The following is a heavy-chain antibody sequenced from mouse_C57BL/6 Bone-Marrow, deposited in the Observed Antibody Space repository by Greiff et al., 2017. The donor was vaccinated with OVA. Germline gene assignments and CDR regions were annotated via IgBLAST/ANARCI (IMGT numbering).Heavy chain of an antibody. J-gene: IGHJ4*01. V-gene: IGHV5-4*01. CDR2: ISAGGSYT. Sequence: EVQVVESGGGLVRPGGSLKLSCAASGFPFSSYAMSWVRQTPEKRLEWVATISAGGSYTYYPDNVKGRFTISRDNAKNNLYLQMSQLKSEDTAMYYCARDAGCPRVNYYAMDYWGQGTSVTVSS. CDR3: ARDAGCPRVNYYAMDY. CDR1: GFPFSSYA. D-gene: IGHD6-1*01.